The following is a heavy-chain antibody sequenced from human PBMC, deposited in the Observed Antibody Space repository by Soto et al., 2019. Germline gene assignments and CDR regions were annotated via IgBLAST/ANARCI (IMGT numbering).Heavy chain of an antibody. CDR3: AKRIAASGSRWDS. V-gene: IGHV3-23*01. J-gene: IGHJ4*02. D-gene: IGHD6-13*01. CDR2: IANSGGTT. Sequence: EVQLLESGGDLVQPGGSLRLSCTASGFTFSSYAMTWVRQAPGKGLEWVSGIANSGGTTFYTESVRGRFTISRDNSKNTLYLQMNSLSAEDTAVYYCAKRIAASGSRWDSWGQGTLVTVSS. CDR1: GFTFSSYA.